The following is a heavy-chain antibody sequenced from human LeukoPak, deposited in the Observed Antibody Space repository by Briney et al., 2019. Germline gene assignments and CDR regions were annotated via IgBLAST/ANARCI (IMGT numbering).Heavy chain of an antibody. D-gene: IGHD3-22*01. CDR3: VRGENYYDNSTYYYYMDV. V-gene: IGHV4-59*01. J-gene: IGHJ6*03. Sequence: SETLCLTCTVSGGSLSSYYWNWIRQPPGKGLEWIGYISYSGSTNYNPSLTSRVTISVDTSKNQFSLNLSSVTAADTAVYYCVRGENYYDNSTYYYYMDVWGKGTTVTVSS. CDR1: GGSLSSYY. CDR2: ISYSGST.